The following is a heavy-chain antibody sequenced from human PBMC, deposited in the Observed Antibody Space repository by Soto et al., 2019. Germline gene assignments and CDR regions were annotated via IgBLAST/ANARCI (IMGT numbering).Heavy chain of an antibody. CDR3: ARDSLYSSSTICYGDLDGPDLYYYYGMDV. CDR1: GFTFSSYA. V-gene: IGHV3-23*01. J-gene: IGHJ6*02. Sequence: GGSLRLSCAASGFTFSSYAMSWVRQAPGKGLEWVSAISGSGGSTYYADSVKGRFTISRDNSKNTLYLQMNSLRAEDTAVYYCARDSLYSSSTICYGDLDGPDLYYYYGMDVWGQGTTVTVSS. CDR2: ISGSGGST. D-gene: IGHD2-2*01.